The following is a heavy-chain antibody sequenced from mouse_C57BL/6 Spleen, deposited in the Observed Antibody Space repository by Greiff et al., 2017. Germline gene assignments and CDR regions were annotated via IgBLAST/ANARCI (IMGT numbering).Heavy chain of an antibody. CDR2: ISYDGSN. J-gene: IGHJ1*03. CDR1: GYSITSGYY. CDR3: AREGLLRPYWYFDV. D-gene: IGHD1-2*01. Sequence: DVQLQESGPGLVKPSQSLSLTCSVTGYSITSGYYWNWIRQFPGNKLEWMGYISYDGSNNYNPSLKNRISITRDTSKNQVFLKLNSVTTEDTATYYRAREGLLRPYWYFDVWGTGTTVTVSS. V-gene: IGHV3-6*01.